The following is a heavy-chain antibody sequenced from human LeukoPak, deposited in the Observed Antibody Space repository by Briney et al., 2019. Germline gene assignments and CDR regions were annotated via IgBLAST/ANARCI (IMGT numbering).Heavy chain of an antibody. CDR2: ISYDGSNK. V-gene: IGHV3-30*18. D-gene: IGHD6-13*01. CDR1: GFTFSSYG. J-gene: IGHJ4*02. Sequence: PGRSLRLSCAASGFTFSSYGMHWVRQAPGKGLEWVAVISYDGSNKYYADSVKGRFTISRDNSKNTLYLRMNSLRAEDTAVYYCAKDRRALYSIAAAGTFDYWGQGTLVTVSS. CDR3: AKDRRALYSIAAAGTFDY.